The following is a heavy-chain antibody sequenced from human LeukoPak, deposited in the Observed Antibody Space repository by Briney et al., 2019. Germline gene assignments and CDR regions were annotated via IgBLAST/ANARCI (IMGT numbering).Heavy chain of an antibody. CDR2: INHSGST. CDR3: ARGRSDKRYYYGSGTPLGDIKYYYYMDV. Sequence: SETLSLTCAVYGGSFSGYYWSWVRQPPGKGLEWIGEINHSGSTNYNPSLKSRVTISVDTSKNQFSLKLSSVTAADTAVYYRARGRSDKRYYYGSGTPLGDIKYYYYMDVWGKGTTVTVSS. J-gene: IGHJ6*03. D-gene: IGHD3-10*01. V-gene: IGHV4-34*01. CDR1: GGSFSGYY.